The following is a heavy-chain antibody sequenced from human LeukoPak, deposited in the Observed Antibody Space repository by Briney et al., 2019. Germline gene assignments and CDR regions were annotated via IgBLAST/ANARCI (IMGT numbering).Heavy chain of an antibody. D-gene: IGHD6-13*01. V-gene: IGHV4-59*08. J-gene: IGHJ5*02. Sequence: SETLSLTCTVSGGSIGSYYWSWIRQPPGKGLEWIGYIYYSGSTNYNPSLKSRVTISVDTSKNQFSLKLSSVTAADTAVYYCARRMAAAGSYWSDPWGQGTLVTVSS. CDR1: GGSIGSYY. CDR2: IYYSGST. CDR3: ARRMAAAGSYWSDP.